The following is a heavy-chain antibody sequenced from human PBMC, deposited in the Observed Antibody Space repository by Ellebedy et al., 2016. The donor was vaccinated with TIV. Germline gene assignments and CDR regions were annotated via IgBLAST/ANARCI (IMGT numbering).Heavy chain of an antibody. Sequence: GESLKISCAASGFTFSDYAMSWVRQAPGKGLDWVAPISASGGDTYYADSVKGRFSISKYNAKNTVYLERKSLRVDDTALFYCAKSHLQLRPYDYGMDVWGQGTTVTVSS. CDR3: AKSHLQLRPYDYGMDV. V-gene: IGHV3-23*01. D-gene: IGHD1-1*01. CDR1: GFTFSDYA. J-gene: IGHJ6*02. CDR2: ISASGGDT.